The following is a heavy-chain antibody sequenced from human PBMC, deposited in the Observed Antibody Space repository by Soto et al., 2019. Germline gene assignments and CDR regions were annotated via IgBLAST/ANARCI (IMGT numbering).Heavy chain of an antibody. D-gene: IGHD3-22*01. CDR2: IIPILGIA. Sequence: SVKVSCKASGYTFTSYGISWVRQAPGQGLEWMGRIIPILGIANYAQKFQGRVTITADKSTSTAYMELSSLRSEDTAVYYCARDRHDSSGYSDYWGQGTLVTVSS. CDR3: ARDRHDSSGYSDY. CDR1: GYTFTSYG. J-gene: IGHJ4*02. V-gene: IGHV1-69*04.